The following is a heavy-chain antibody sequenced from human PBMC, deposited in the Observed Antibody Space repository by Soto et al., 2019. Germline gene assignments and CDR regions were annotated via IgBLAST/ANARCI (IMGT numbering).Heavy chain of an antibody. CDR3: AKGVPGIAVAGTGYFQH. CDR2: ISRSGGVT. D-gene: IGHD6-19*01. J-gene: IGHJ1*01. CDR1: GFTFSNYA. Sequence: PGGSLRLSCAASGFTFSNYAMSWVRQAPGKGLEWVSTISRSGGVTYYADSVKGPFTISRDNSKNTLYLQMNSLRAEDTAVYYCAKGVPGIAVAGTGYFQHWGQGTLVTVSS. V-gene: IGHV3-23*01.